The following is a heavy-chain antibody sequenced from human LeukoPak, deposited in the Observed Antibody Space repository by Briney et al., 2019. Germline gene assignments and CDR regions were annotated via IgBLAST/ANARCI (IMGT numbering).Heavy chain of an antibody. CDR1: GYTFTSYA. Sequence: ASVKVSCKASGYTFTSYAMHWVRQAPGQRLEWMGWINAGNGNTKYSQKFQGRVTMTTDTSTTTAYMELRGLRSDDTAVYYCATVGYYYGSGSYYKCSYFDYWGQGTLVTVSS. V-gene: IGHV1-3*01. CDR2: INAGNGNT. D-gene: IGHD3-10*01. CDR3: ATVGYYYGSGSYYKCSYFDY. J-gene: IGHJ4*02.